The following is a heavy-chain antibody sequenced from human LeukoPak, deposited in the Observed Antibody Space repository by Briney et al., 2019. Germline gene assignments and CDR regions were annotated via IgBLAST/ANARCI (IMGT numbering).Heavy chain of an antibody. V-gene: IGHV3-48*01. CDR2: ISSSSSTI. CDR1: GFTFSSYS. CDR3: AREKGALSRPLAY. J-gene: IGHJ4*02. D-gene: IGHD1-26*01. Sequence: GGSLRLSCAASGFTFSSYSMNWVRQAPGKGLEWVSYISSSSSTIYYADSVKGRFTISRDNAKNSLYLQMNSLRAEDTAVYYCAREKGALSRPLAYWGQGTLVTVSS.